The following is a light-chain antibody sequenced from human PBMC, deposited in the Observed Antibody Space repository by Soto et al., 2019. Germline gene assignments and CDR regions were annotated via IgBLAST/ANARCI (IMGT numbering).Light chain of an antibody. V-gene: IGLV2-8*01. CDR2: EAS. Sequence: QSVLTQPPSPSGSPGQSVTISCTGNSSDVGTYIYVSWYQHHPGKAPKLIIYEASKRPSGVPDRFSGSKSGDTASLTVSGFQAEDEADYYCGSYAGGNNPYVFGTGTKVTVL. J-gene: IGLJ1*01. CDR1: SSDVGTYIY. CDR3: GSYAGGNNPYV.